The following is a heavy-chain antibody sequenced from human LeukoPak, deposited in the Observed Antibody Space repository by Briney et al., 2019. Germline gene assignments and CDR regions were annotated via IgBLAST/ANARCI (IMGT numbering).Heavy chain of an antibody. V-gene: IGHV1-69*13. CDR2: IIPIFGSA. CDR3: ARGLSRWSTPTSNYYYRMDV. CDR1: GGTLSSYS. Sequence: SVKVSCKASGGTLSSYSISGVRQAPGQGLEWMGGIIPIFGSANFAQKFQGRVTITADDSTNTAYMGLSSLRSEDTAFYYCARGLSRWSTPTSNYYYRMDVWGQGTTVVVSS. D-gene: IGHD4-23*01. J-gene: IGHJ6*01.